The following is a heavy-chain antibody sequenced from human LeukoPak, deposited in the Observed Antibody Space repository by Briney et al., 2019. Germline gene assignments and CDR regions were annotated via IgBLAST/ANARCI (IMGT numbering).Heavy chain of an antibody. V-gene: IGHV1-69*04. CDR3: ARDSGSSGWYEFHFDY. J-gene: IGHJ4*02. CDR1: GGTFSSYA. D-gene: IGHD6-19*01. CDR2: IIPILGIA. Sequence: SVKVSCKASGGTFSSYAISWVRQAPGQGLEWMGRIIPILGIANYAQKFQGRVTITADKSTSTAYMELSSLRSEDTAVYYCARDSGSSGWYEFHFDYWGQGTLVTVSS.